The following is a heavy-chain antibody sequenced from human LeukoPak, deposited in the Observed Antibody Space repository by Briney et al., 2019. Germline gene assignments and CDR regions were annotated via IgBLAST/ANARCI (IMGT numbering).Heavy chain of an antibody. Sequence: AGSLRLSCAASGFTFSSYWMNWVRQVPGKGLVWVSRIASDGNNRDYADSVKGRFTISRDNAKNTLYLQMNSLRVEDTAVYYCARGRPHGNDYWGQGTLVTVSS. J-gene: IGHJ4*02. CDR2: IASDGNNR. V-gene: IGHV3-74*01. D-gene: IGHD4-23*01. CDR1: GFTFSSYW. CDR3: ARGRPHGNDY.